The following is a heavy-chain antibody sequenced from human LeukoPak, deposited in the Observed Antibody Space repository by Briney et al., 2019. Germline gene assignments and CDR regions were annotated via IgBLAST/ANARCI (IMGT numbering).Heavy chain of an antibody. CDR3: ARDSSGYYYFDY. D-gene: IGHD3-22*01. J-gene: IGHJ4*02. CDR1: GYSFTSYY. CDR2: IYPGDSDT. V-gene: IGHV5-51*01. Sequence: GESLKISCKASGYSFTSYYIGWVRQVPGKGLEWMGIIYPGDSDTRYSPSFQGQVTISADKSITTAYLQWSSLKASDTAMYYCARDSSGYYYFDYWGQGTLVTVSS.